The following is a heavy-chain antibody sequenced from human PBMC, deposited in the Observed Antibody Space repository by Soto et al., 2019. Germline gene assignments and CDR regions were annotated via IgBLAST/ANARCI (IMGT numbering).Heavy chain of an antibody. Sequence: LSLTCTVSGCSFSSGRYDWTWIRQPPGRGLEGIGYISYRGSTYYNPALKSRVTISEDTSKNEFSLKLTFVLAADTAVYYCASDLVSAAGGHYYYYGLDVWGQGTPLTFSS. CDR2: ISYRGST. CDR1: GCSFSSGRYD. J-gene: IGHJ6*02. D-gene: IGHD2-2*01. CDR3: ASDLVSAAGGHYYYYGLDV. V-gene: IGHV4-61*01.